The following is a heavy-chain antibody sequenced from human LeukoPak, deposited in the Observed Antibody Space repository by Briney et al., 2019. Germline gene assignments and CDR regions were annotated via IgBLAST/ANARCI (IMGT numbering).Heavy chain of an antibody. CDR1: GGSISSSSYY. CDR2: IYYTGST. D-gene: IGHD3-22*01. Sequence: TSETLSLTCTVSGGSISSSSYYWGWIRQPPGKGLEWIGSIYYTGSTYYSPSLKSRVTMSVDKSKNQFSLKLTSVTAADTAVYYCARKYYYDENGNFPAAMDVWGQGSTVTVSS. CDR3: ARKYYYDENGNFPAAMDV. V-gene: IGHV4-39*07. J-gene: IGHJ6*02.